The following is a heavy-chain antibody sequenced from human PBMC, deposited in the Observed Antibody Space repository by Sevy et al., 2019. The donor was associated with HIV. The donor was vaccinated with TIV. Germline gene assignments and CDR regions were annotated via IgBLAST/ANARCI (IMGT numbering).Heavy chain of an antibody. J-gene: IGHJ3*02. CDR1: GFTFSSYA. CDR3: ARDAAGADKYAFDI. D-gene: IGHD1-26*01. V-gene: IGHV3-30-3*01. Sequence: GGSLRLSCAASGFTFSSYAMHWVRQAPGKGLEWVAVISYDGSNKYYAESVKGRFTISRENSKNTRYLQMNSLGAEDTAVYYCARDAAGADKYAFDIWGQGTMVTVSS. CDR2: ISYDGSNK.